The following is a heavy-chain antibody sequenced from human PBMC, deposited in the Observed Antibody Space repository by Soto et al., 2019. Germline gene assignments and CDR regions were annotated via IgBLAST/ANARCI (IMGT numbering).Heavy chain of an antibody. CDR3: ARNNYDFWSGYIAYYFDY. J-gene: IGHJ4*02. D-gene: IGHD3-3*01. CDR2: IYYSGST. V-gene: IGHV4-59*01. CDR1: GGSISSYY. Sequence: SETLSLTCTVSGGSISSYYWSWIRQPPGKGLEWIGYIYYSGSTNYNPSLKSRVTISVDTSKNQFSLKLSSVTAADTVVYYCARNNYDFWSGYIAYYFDYWGQGTLVTVSS.